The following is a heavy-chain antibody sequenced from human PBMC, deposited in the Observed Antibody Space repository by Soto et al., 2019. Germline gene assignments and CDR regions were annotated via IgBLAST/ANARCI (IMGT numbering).Heavy chain of an antibody. CDR3: ARSQGSSTSLEIYYYYYYGMDV. D-gene: IGHD2-2*01. Sequence: QVQLVQSGAEVKKPGSSVKVSCKASGGTFSSYAISWVRQAPGQGLEWMGGIIPISDTTNYAQKFQGRVTITADESTSTAYMELRSLRSEDTAVYYCARSQGSSTSLEIYYYYYYGMDVWGQGTTVTGSS. CDR1: GGTFSSYA. J-gene: IGHJ6*01. CDR2: IIPISDTT. V-gene: IGHV1-69*01.